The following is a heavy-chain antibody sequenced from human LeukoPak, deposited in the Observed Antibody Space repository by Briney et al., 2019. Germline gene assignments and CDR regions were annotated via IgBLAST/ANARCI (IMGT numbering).Heavy chain of an antibody. V-gene: IGHV3-7*01. CDR1: GFTFSSYW. CDR3: ARPLGWRDAFDI. Sequence: PGGSLRLSCAASGFTFSSYWMSWVRQAPGKGPEWVANLRQDGSETYYVDSVKGRFTISRDNAKNSLYLQMNSLRAEDTAVYYCARPLGWRDAFDIWGQGTMVTVSS. D-gene: IGHD7-27*01. CDR2: LRQDGSET. J-gene: IGHJ3*02.